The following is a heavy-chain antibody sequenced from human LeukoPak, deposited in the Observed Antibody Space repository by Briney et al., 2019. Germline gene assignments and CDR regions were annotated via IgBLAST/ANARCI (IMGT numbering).Heavy chain of an antibody. Sequence: PGGSLRLSCSASGFTFSSYGMHWVRQAPGKGLEWVAFIRYDGSNKYYADSVKGRFTISRDNSKKTLYLHLNSRRVEDAAVYYCAKDGYSSIPGFHFEYWGQGTPVTVSS. J-gene: IGHJ4*02. D-gene: IGHD6-13*01. CDR2: IRYDGSNK. CDR3: AKDGYSSIPGFHFEY. CDR1: GFTFSSYG. V-gene: IGHV3-30*02.